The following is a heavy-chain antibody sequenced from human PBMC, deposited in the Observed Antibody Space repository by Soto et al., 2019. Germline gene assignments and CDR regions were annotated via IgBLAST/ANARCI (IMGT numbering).Heavy chain of an antibody. CDR1: GFTVSSNY. Sequence: GGSLRLSCAASGFTVSSNYMSWVRQSPGKGLEWVSVIYSGGSTYYADSVKGRFTISRDNSNNRLYLELNNLRAEDTAVYFCAKDLIRGDGYVDFDYWGQGTLVTVSS. D-gene: IGHD3-10*01. J-gene: IGHJ4*02. V-gene: IGHV3-53*01. CDR2: IYSGGST. CDR3: AKDLIRGDGYVDFDY.